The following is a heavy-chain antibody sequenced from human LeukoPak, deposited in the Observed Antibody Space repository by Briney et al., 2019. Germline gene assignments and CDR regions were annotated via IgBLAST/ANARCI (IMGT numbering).Heavy chain of an antibody. CDR2: ISSSSSYI. J-gene: IGHJ4*02. Sequence: GGSLRLSCAASGLTFSSYSMNWVRQAPGKGLEWVSFISSSSSYIYYADSVKGRFTISRDNAKNSLYLQMNSLRVEDTAVYYCARAHNWKYGTFDYWGQGTLVTVSS. CDR3: ARAHNWKYGTFDY. V-gene: IGHV3-21*01. D-gene: IGHD1-7*01. CDR1: GLTFSSYS.